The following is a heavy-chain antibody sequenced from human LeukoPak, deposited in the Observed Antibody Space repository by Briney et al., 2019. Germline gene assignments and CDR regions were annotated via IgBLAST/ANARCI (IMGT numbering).Heavy chain of an antibody. J-gene: IGHJ4*02. CDR2: IYYSGST. Sequence: SETLSLTCTVPGGSISSGDYYWSWIRQPPGKGLEWIGYIYYSGSTYYSPSLKSRVTISVDTSKNQFSLKLSSVTAADTAVYYCARSRRQNYGSGLFDYWGQGTLVTVSS. D-gene: IGHD3-10*01. V-gene: IGHV4-30-4*01. CDR3: ARSRRQNYGSGLFDY. CDR1: GGSISSGDYY.